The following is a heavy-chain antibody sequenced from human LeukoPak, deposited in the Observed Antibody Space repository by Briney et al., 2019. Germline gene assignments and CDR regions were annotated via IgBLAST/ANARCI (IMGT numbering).Heavy chain of an antibody. V-gene: IGHV3-9*03. CDR3: AKGIAAAGPGVDY. Sequence: GGSLRLSCAASGFTFDDYAMHWVRQAPGKGLEWVSGISWNSGSIGYADSVKGRFTISRDNAKNSLYLQMNSLRAEDMALYYCAKGIAAAGPGVDYWGQGTLVTVSS. J-gene: IGHJ4*02. CDR1: GFTFDDYA. D-gene: IGHD6-13*01. CDR2: ISWNSGSI.